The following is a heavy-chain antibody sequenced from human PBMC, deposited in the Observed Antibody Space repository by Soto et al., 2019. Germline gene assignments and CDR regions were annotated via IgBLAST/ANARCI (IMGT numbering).Heavy chain of an antibody. CDR1: GGTFSKYA. CDR2: VIPLTETP. J-gene: IGHJ4*02. Sequence: ASVKVSCKASGGTFSKYAISSVRQAPGHGLEWVGGVIPLTETPVYAQTVHGSLTTTADEITIAAYMELISLISDNTAVYYCAIGTRHRWICNLWGQGALVTVSS. V-gene: IGHV1-69*13. CDR3: AIGTRHRWICNL. D-gene: IGHD4-4*01.